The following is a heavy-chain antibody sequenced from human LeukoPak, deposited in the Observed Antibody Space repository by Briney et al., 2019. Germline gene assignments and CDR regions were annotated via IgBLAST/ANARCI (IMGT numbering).Heavy chain of an antibody. CDR1: GFTFSSYA. CDR3: AKDGSDIVVVVAATISVWFDP. J-gene: IGHJ5*02. Sequence: PGGSLRLSCAASGFTFSSYAMSWVRQAPGKGLEWVSAISGSGGSTYYADSVKGRFTISRDNSKNTLYLQMNSLRAEGTAVYYCAKDGSDIVVVVAATISVWFDPWGQGTLVTVSS. CDR2: ISGSGGST. V-gene: IGHV3-23*01. D-gene: IGHD2-15*01.